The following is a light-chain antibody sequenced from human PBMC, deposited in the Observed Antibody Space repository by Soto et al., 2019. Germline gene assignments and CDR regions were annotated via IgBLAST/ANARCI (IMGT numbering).Light chain of an antibody. J-gene: IGLJ2*01. V-gene: IGLV2-14*01. Sequence: QSALTQPASVSGSPGQSITISCTGTSSYVGGYNYVSWYQQHPGKAPKLMIYDVSNRPSGVSTRFSGSKSGHTASLTISGLQAEDVADYYCRSYTSSSAVVFGGGTKLTVL. CDR3: RSYTSSSAVV. CDR1: SSYVGGYNY. CDR2: DVS.